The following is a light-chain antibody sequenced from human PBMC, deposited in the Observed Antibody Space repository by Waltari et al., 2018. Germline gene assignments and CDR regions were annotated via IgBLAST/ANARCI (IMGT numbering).Light chain of an antibody. CDR2: GAS. V-gene: IGKV3-20*01. CDR3: QQYGRSWNT. CDR1: QSVSSSN. Sequence: EIVFTQSPGTLFLSPGERATLPCRASQSVSSSNLAWYQQNPGQAPRLLIYGASSRATGIPDRFSGSGSGTDFTLTISRLEPEDFAVYYCQQYGRSWNTFGQGTKLEIK. J-gene: IGKJ2*01.